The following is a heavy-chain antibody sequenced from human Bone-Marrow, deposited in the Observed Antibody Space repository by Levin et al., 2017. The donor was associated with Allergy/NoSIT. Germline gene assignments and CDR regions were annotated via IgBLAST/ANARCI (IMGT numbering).Heavy chain of an antibody. CDR1: GGTFSSYA. J-gene: IGHJ6*02. V-gene: IGHV1-69*13. CDR3: AREVVVVPAAINTLYYYYYGMDV. D-gene: IGHD2-2*01. CDR2: IIPIFGTA. Sequence: GASVKVSCKASGGTFSSYAISWVRQAPGQGLEWMGGIIPIFGTANYAQKFQGRVTITADESTSTAYMELSSLRSEDTAVYYCAREVVVVPAAINTLYYYYYGMDVWGQGTTVTVSS.